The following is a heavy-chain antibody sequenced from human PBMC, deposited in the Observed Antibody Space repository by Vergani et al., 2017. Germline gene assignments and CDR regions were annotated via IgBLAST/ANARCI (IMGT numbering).Heavy chain of an antibody. D-gene: IGHD6-13*01. J-gene: IGHJ6*02. CDR3: ARERVAAAGIYYGMDV. Sequence: EVQLVESGGGLVQPGGSLRLSCAASGFTFSSYAMSWVRQAPGKGLEWVSAISGSGGSTYYADSVKGRFTISRDNSKNTLYLQMNSLRAEDTAVYYCARERVAAAGIYYGMDVWGQGTTVTVSS. CDR2: ISGSGGST. V-gene: IGHV3-23*04. CDR1: GFTFSSYA.